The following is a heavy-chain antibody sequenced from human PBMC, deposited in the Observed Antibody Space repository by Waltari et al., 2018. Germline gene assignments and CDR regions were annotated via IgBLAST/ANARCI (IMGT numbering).Heavy chain of an antibody. Sequence: QVQLQESGPGLVKPSETLSLTCTVSGGSISSHYWSWIRQPPGKGLEWIVYIYYSGSTNYNPSLKSRVTISVDTSKNQFSLKLSSVTAADTAVYYCARSPRYYYGSGSYIDYWGQGTLVTVSS. CDR3: ARSPRYYYGSGSYIDY. CDR2: IYYSGST. D-gene: IGHD3-10*01. J-gene: IGHJ4*02. V-gene: IGHV4-59*11. CDR1: GGSISSHY.